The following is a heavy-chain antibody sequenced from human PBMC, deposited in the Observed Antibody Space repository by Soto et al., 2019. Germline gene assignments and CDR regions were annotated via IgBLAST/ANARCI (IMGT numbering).Heavy chain of an antibody. D-gene: IGHD5-18*01. CDR3: ARDPLWGTAMVLWYFEL. CDR2: ISYDGSNK. CDR1: GFTFNNYA. V-gene: IGHV3-30-3*01. Sequence: PGGSLRLSCAASGFTFNNYAMHWVRQAPGKGLEWVALISYDGSNKYYADSVKGRFTISRDNSKNTLYLQMNSLRAEDTAVYYCARDPLWGTAMVLWYFELWGRGTLVTVSS. J-gene: IGHJ2*01.